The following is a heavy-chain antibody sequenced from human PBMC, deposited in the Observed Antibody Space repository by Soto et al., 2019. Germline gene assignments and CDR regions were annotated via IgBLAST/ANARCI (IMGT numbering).Heavy chain of an antibody. CDR2: IYPSDSDI. CDR3: ARQDYSNYRGGMDV. Sequence: PGESLKISCKTSGYSFTSHWIAWVRQMPGKGLEWMGIIYPSDSDIRYRPSFQGQVTISADKSISTAYLQWSSLKASDTATYYCARQDYSNYRGGMDVWGQGTTVTVS. V-gene: IGHV5-51*01. D-gene: IGHD2-2*01. J-gene: IGHJ6*02. CDR1: GYSFTSHW.